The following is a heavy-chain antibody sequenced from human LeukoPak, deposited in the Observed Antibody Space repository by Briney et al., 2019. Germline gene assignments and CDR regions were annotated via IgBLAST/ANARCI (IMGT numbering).Heavy chain of an antibody. D-gene: IGHD1-26*01. CDR2: ISYDGSNK. Sequence: GGSLRLSCAASGFTFSDYAMHWVRQATGKGLEWVAVISYDGSNKYYADSVKGRFTISRDNSKNTLYLQMNSLRAEDAAVYYCASNIVGATPWVYYYYMDVWGKGTTVTVSS. CDR3: ASNIVGATPWVYYYYMDV. V-gene: IGHV3-30*04. J-gene: IGHJ6*03. CDR1: GFTFSDYA.